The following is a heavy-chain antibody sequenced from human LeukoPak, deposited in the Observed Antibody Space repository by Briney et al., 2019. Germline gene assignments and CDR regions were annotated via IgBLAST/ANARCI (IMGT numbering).Heavy chain of an antibody. CDR2: INFCGGDT. J-gene: IGHJ4*02. CDR3: ARDLRRSGYNWGCDH. Sequence: ASVKVSCKACGYMFLHHYMHWVGQAAGQGVEWMGVINFCGGDTRYAPKFEGRVTMTRDTSTRTVYMEQSSLTAADTAVYYCARDLRRSGYNWGCDHWGQGTLVTVSP. V-gene: IGHV1-46*01. D-gene: IGHD5-24*01. CDR1: GYMFLHHY.